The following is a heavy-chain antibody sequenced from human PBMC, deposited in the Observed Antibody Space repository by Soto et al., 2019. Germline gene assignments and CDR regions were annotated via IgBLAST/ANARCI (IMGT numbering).Heavy chain of an antibody. CDR2: ISAYNGNT. J-gene: IGHJ5*02. Sequence: ASVKVSCKTSVYTFTSYGISWGRQAPGQGLEWMGWISAYNGNTNYAQKLQGRATMTTDTSTSTAYMELRSLRSDDTAVYYCARRRNFGVGGYNWFDPWGQGTLVTVSS. CDR3: ARRRNFGVGGYNWFDP. D-gene: IGHD3-3*01. CDR1: VYTFTSYG. V-gene: IGHV1-18*01.